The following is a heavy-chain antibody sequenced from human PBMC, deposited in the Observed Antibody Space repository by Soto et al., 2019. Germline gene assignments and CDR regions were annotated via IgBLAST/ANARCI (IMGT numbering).Heavy chain of an antibody. V-gene: IGHV3-48*02. CDR3: AREMGACSDSSCYPGPYDS. J-gene: IGHJ5*02. Sequence: GGSLRLSCAASGFTFTSYSMNWVRQAPGPGLEWVSYITSKSTTIKYADSVKGRFTVSRDNAKNSLYLQLNSPRDEDTAVYYCAREMGACSDSSCYPGPYDSWGQGTLVTVSS. CDR2: ITSKSTTI. CDR1: GFTFTSYS. D-gene: IGHD3-16*01.